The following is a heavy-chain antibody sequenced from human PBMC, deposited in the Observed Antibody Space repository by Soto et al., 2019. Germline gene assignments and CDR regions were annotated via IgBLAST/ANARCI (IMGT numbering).Heavy chain of an antibody. V-gene: IGHV3-7*04. CDR1: GFTFSSYD. CDR2: IKQDGSEK. Sequence: PGGSLRLSCAASGFTFSSYDMQWVRQATGKGLEWVANIKQDGSEKYYVDSVKGRFTISRDNAKNSLYLQMNSLRAEDTAVYYCARDRAGTFDYWGQGT. J-gene: IGHJ4*02. D-gene: IGHD1-7*01. CDR3: ARDRAGTFDY.